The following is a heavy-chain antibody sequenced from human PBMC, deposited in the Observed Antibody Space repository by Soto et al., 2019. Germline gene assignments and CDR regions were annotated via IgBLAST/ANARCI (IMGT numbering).Heavy chain of an antibody. J-gene: IGHJ4*02. CDR3: AHRPSGWYLFDH. CDR1: GFSLSTSGLG. D-gene: IGHD6-19*01. CDR2: IYWNDDK. V-gene: IGHV2-5*01. Sequence: QITLKESGPTLVRPTQTLTLTCTFSGFSLSTSGLGVGWIRQPPGKALEWLALIYWNDDKRYSPSLKARLTITKDTSKNQVVLTMTNMDPVDTATYYSAHRPSGWYLFDHWGQGTLVTVSS.